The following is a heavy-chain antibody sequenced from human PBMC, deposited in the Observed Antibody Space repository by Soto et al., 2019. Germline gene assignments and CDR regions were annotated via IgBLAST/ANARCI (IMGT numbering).Heavy chain of an antibody. CDR1: GFTFSSYA. J-gene: IGHJ5*02. V-gene: IGHV3-23*01. CDR3: ANFPCSGGSCSRWWFDP. D-gene: IGHD2-15*01. CDR2: VTGSGDST. Sequence: PGGSLRLSCAASGFTFSSYAMSWVRQPPGKGLEWVSAVTGSGDSTYYADSVKGRFAISRDNSKNTLYLQMNSLRAEDTAVYYCANFPCSGGSCSRWWFDPWGQGTLVTVSS.